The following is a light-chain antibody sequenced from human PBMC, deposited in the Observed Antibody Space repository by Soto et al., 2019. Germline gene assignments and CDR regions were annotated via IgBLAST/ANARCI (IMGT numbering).Light chain of an antibody. CDR2: GAS. CDR3: QQYNNWPPRWT. Sequence: EIVMTQSPAALSVCPGERATLSCRASQGVSSNLAWYQQKPGQAPRLLIYGASTRATGIPARFSGSGSGTEFTLTISSLQSEDFAVYYCQQYNNWPPRWTFGQGTKVDIK. CDR1: QGVSSN. J-gene: IGKJ1*01. V-gene: IGKV3-15*01.